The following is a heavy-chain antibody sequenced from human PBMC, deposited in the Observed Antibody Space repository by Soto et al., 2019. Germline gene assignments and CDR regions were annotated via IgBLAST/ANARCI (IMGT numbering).Heavy chain of an antibody. J-gene: IGHJ3*02. D-gene: IGHD2-21*02. V-gene: IGHV4-59*01. CDR1: GGSISSYY. CDR2: IYYSGST. CDR3: ARIGGDDAFDI. Sequence: PSETLSLTCTVSGGSISSYYWSWIRQPPGKGLEWIGYIYYSGSTNYNPSLKSRVTISVDTSKNQFSLKLSSVTAADTAVYYCARIGGDDAFDIWGPGTMVTVSS.